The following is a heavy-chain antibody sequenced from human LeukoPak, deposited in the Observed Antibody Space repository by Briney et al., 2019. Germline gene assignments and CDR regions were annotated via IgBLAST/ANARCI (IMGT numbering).Heavy chain of an antibody. J-gene: IGHJ3*02. CDR3: ARGYCSSTSCPKALRAAFDI. D-gene: IGHD2-2*01. Sequence: ASVKVSCKASGYTFTSYGISWVRQAPRQGLEWMGWISAYNGNTNYAQKLQGRVTMTTGTSTSTAYMELRSLRSDDTAVYYCARGYCSSTSCPKALRAAFDIWGQGTMVTVSS. V-gene: IGHV1-18*01. CDR2: ISAYNGNT. CDR1: GYTFTSYG.